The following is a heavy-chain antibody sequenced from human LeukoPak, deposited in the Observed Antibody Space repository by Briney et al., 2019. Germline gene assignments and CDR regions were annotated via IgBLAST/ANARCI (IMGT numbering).Heavy chain of an antibody. CDR2: IKEDGSEK. J-gene: IGHJ4*02. V-gene: IGHV3-7*01. D-gene: IGHD3-3*01. Sequence: GGSLRLSCAASGFTFSSYWMSWVRQAPGKGLEWVANIKEDGSEKYYVDSVKVRFTISRDNAKNSLSLQMNSLRAEDTAVYYCARPYLDFWSVGYWGQGTLVTVSS. CDR3: ARPYLDFWSVGY. CDR1: GFTFSSYW.